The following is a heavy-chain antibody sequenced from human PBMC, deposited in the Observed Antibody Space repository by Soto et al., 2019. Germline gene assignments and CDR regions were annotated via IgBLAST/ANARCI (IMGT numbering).Heavy chain of an antibody. CDR2: IYHTGST. D-gene: IGHD1-1*01. CDR3: ARATGTLRSRNCDY. Sequence: TLSLTCSVSGGSISTVGHYWTWIRQPPGKGLEWIGSIYHTGSTYYSKSLRSRLTMSVDTSKSQFSLRLSSVTAADTAVYYCARATGTLRSRNCDYWGQGSLVTVPQ. J-gene: IGHJ4*02. CDR1: GGSISTVGHY. V-gene: IGHV4-31*03.